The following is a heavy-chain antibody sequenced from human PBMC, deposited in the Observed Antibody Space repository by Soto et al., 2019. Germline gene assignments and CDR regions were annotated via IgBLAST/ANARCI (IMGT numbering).Heavy chain of an antibody. CDR2: ISGYNGNT. D-gene: IGHD6-13*01. Sequence: QVQLVQSAAEVKNPGASVKVSCKTSGYTFTKYGIGWVRQAPGQGLEWMGWISGYNGNTNYAQNLQGRVTVTADTXTRTGYMELRGRRSDDTAVYYCAREVASAGGEYAYWGQGTLVTVSS. J-gene: IGHJ4*02. CDR3: AREVASAGGEYAY. CDR1: GYTFTKYG. V-gene: IGHV1-18*01.